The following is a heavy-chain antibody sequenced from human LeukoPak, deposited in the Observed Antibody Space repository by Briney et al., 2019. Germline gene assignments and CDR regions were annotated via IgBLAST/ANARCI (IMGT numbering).Heavy chain of an antibody. V-gene: IGHV3-30*02. CDR2: IRYDGSNK. Sequence: PGGSLRLSCAASGFTFSSDGMRWVRQPPGKGLEWVGFIRYDGSNKYYADSVKGRFTISRDKSKNTMYLQMNSLRAEDTAVYYCAKSTSTVSGSYYNHFYCWGQGTLVTVSS. J-gene: IGHJ4*02. CDR1: GFTFSSDG. CDR3: AKSTSTVSGSYYNHFYC. D-gene: IGHD1-26*01.